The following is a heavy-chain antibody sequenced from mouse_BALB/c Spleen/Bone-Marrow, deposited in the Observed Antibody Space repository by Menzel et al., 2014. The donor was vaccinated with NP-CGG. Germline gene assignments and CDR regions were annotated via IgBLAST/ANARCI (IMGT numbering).Heavy chain of an antibody. J-gene: IGHJ4*01. CDR2: FDPENGNT. CDR3: ARGMRHAIDY. Sequence: EVQLQVPGAELVSPGPLGKLPCKASGFNIKDYYMHWVKQRPEQGLEWIGWFDPENGNTIYDPKFQSNPSITADTSSNTGYLKLSSLPSEDTAVYYCARGMRHAIDYWGQGTSVTVSS. CDR1: GFNIKDYY. V-gene: IGHV14-1*02.